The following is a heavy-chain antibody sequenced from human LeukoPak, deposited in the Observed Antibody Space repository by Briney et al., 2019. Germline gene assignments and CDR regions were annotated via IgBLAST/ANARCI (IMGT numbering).Heavy chain of an antibody. CDR2: ISGSGGST. V-gene: IGHV3-23*01. CDR1: GFTFSSYA. CDR3: AKSHKPTDDYPMGY. J-gene: IGHJ4*02. Sequence: GGSLGLSCAASGFTFSSYAMSWVRQAPGKGLEWVSAISGSGGSTYYADSVKGRFTISRDNSKNTLYLQMNSLRAEDTAVYYCAKSHKPTDDYPMGYWGQGTLVTVSS. D-gene: IGHD4-11*01.